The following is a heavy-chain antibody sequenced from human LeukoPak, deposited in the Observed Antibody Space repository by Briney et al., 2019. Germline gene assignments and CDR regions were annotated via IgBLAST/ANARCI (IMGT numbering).Heavy chain of an antibody. V-gene: IGHV3-30-3*01. Sequence: QAGGSLRLSCAASGFTFSSYAMHWVRQAPGKGLEWVAVISYDGSKKYYADSVKGRFTISRDNSKNTLYLQMNSLRAEDTAVYYCAKDSSYQLRTKYFQHWGQGTLVTVSS. J-gene: IGHJ1*01. CDR1: GFTFSSYA. CDR2: ISYDGSKK. CDR3: AKDSSYQLRTKYFQH. D-gene: IGHD2-2*01.